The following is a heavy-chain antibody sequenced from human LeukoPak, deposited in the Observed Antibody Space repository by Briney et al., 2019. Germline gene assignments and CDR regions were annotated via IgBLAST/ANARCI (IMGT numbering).Heavy chain of an antibody. CDR3: ARGRRYYDSRYFDY. J-gene: IGHJ4*02. CDR2: INHSGST. V-gene: IGHV4-39*07. D-gene: IGHD3-22*01. Sequence: SETLSLTCTVSGGSISSSSYYWGWIRQPPGKGLEWIGEINHSGSTNYNPSLKSRVTISVDTSKNQFSLKLSSVTAADTAVYYCARGRRYYDSRYFDYWGQGTLVTVSS. CDR1: GGSISSSSYY.